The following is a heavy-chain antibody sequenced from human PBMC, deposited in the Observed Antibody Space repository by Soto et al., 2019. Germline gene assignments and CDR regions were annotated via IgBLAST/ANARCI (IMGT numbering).Heavy chain of an antibody. Sequence: SETQSLTYTISGGFIRSSSYFCAWIRQSPGKGLEWIGSIDYTGTTYNNPSLKSRVTMSVDTSKNHFSLKVDSVTAADTAVYYCTTPNMTQANWGQGTLVTVSS. CDR1: GGFIRSSSYF. V-gene: IGHV4-39*02. J-gene: IGHJ4*02. CDR2: IDYTGTT. CDR3: TTPNMTQAN.